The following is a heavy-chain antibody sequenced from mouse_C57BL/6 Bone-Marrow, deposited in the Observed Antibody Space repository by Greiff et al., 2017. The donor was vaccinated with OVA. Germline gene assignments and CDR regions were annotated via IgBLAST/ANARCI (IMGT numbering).Heavy chain of an antibody. CDR1: GYSFTGYY. V-gene: IGHV1-42*01. CDR3: ARKTGRAY. D-gene: IGHD4-1*01. Sequence: VQLQQSGPELVKPGASVKISCKASGYSFTGYYMNWVKQSPEKSLEWIGEINPSTGGTTYNQKFKAKATLTVDKSSSTAYMQLKSLTSEDSAVYYCARKTGRAYWGQGTLVTVSA. CDR2: INPSTGGT. J-gene: IGHJ3*01.